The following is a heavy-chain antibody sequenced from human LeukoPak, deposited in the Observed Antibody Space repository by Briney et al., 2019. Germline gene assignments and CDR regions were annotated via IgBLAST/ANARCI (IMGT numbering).Heavy chain of an antibody. Sequence: GGSLRLSCAVSGFTFSDHYMDWVRQAPGKGLEWVGRSRNKANSYTTECAASVKGRFTISRDDSKNSLYLQMNSLRAEDTAVYYCANKPKDLIVGATMRYPDYWGQGTLVTVSS. V-gene: IGHV3-72*01. CDR2: SRNKANSYTT. D-gene: IGHD1-26*01. J-gene: IGHJ4*02. CDR3: ANKPKDLIVGATMRYPDY. CDR1: GFTFSDHY.